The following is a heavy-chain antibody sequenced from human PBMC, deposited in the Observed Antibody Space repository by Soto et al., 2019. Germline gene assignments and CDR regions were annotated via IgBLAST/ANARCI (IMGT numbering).Heavy chain of an antibody. D-gene: IGHD2-8*01. CDR2: IIPIFGTA. CDR3: ARGGCTNGVCPRTFDP. CDR1: GGTFSSYA. V-gene: IGHV1-69*13. J-gene: IGHJ5*02. Sequence: ASVKVSCKASGGTFSSYAISWVRQAPGQGLEWMGGIIPIFGTANYAQKFQGRVTITADESTSTAYMELSSLRSEDTAVYYCARGGCTNGVCPRTFDPWGHGTLVTVSS.